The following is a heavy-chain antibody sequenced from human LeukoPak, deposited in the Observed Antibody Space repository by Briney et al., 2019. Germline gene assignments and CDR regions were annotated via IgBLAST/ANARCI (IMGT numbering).Heavy chain of an antibody. D-gene: IGHD4-17*01. CDR3: ARADYYGDYGWFDP. CDR2: ISSSGSTI. Sequence: GGSLRLFCAASGFTFSDYHMSWIRQAPGKGLGGGSYISSSGSTIYYADSVKGRFTISRDNAKNSLYLQMNSLRAEDTAVYYCARADYYGDYGWFDPWGQGTLVTVSS. V-gene: IGHV3-11*01. J-gene: IGHJ5*02. CDR1: GFTFSDYH.